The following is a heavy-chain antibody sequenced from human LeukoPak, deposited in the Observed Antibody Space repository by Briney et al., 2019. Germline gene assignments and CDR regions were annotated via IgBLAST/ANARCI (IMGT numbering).Heavy chain of an antibody. J-gene: IGHJ4*02. Sequence: GGSLRLSCAASGFSFSDYRMTWVRQAPGKGLEWVSYISSRSTYIDHADSVKGRFTISRDNAKNSLYLQMHSLRAEDTAVYYCAREPVAGTAPRWGQGTLVTVSS. CDR1: GFSFSDYR. V-gene: IGHV3-21*01. D-gene: IGHD6-19*01. CDR3: AREPVAGTAPR. CDR2: ISSRSTYI.